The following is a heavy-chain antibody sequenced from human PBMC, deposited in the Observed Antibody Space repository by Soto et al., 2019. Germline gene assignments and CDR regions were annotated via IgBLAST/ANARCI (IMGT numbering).Heavy chain of an antibody. D-gene: IGHD6-19*01. J-gene: IGHJ4*02. Sequence: GAPVKVSCKDSGGTLSSYAISWVRQAPGQGLEWMGGIIPIFGTANYAQKFQGRVTITADESTSTAYMELSSLRSEDTAVYYCARSTSSSYSSGWYSCFDYWGQGTLVTVSS. V-gene: IGHV1-69*01. CDR1: GGTLSSYA. CDR2: IIPIFGTA. CDR3: ARSTSSSYSSGWYSCFDY.